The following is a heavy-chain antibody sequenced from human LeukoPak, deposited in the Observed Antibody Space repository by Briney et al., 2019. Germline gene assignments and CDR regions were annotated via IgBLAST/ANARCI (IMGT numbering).Heavy chain of an antibody. CDR2: ISPFNGKT. CDR3: ARHTALNTAMVLRGWFDP. V-gene: IGHV1-18*01. Sequence: ASVNVSCKASGYTFITSGITWVRQAPGHGLKWMGWISPFNGKTRFAEEFQDRLTMTTDTSTSTAYMELRSLRSDDTAVYYCARHTALNTAMVLRGWFDPWGQGTLVTVSS. D-gene: IGHD5-18*01. J-gene: IGHJ5*02. CDR1: GYTFITSG.